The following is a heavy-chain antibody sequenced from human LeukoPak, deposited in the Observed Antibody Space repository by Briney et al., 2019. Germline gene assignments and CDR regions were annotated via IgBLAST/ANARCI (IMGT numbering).Heavy chain of an antibody. V-gene: IGHV4-39*01. D-gene: IGHD3-10*01. Sequence: PSETLSLTCTVSGGPLSSSSYYWGWIRQPPGKGLEWIGNIYYSGSTYHNPSLKSRVTISVDTSKNQFSLKLSSVTAADTAVYYCARHYYGSGTYTTWFDPWGQGTLVTVSS. CDR1: GGPLSSSSYY. CDR3: ARHYYGSGTYTTWFDP. J-gene: IGHJ5*02. CDR2: IYYSGST.